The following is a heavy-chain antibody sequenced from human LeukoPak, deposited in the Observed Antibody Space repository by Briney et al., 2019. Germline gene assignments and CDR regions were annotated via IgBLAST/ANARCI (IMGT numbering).Heavy chain of an antibody. CDR1: GFTLSSFG. J-gene: IGHJ4*02. Sequence: GGSLRLSCAASGFTLSSFGMSWVRQAPGKGLEWVSAISGSSGRTYYADAVKGRITVSRDISKNTVSLQMNRLRADDTAMYHCAKDRFYDILTGYPDYWGQGTLVTVSS. V-gene: IGHV3-23*01. D-gene: IGHD3-9*01. CDR2: ISGSSGRT. CDR3: AKDRFYDILTGYPDY.